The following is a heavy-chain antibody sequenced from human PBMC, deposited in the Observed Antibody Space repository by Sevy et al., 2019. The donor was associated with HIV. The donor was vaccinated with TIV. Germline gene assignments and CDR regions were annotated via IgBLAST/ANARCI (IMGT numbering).Heavy chain of an antibody. Sequence: SETLSLTCAVYGGSFSGYYWSWIRQPPGKGLEGIGEINHSGSTNYNPSLKSRVTISVDTSKNQFSLKLSSVTAADTAVYYCASSARARYYYYGMDVWGQGTTVTVSS. J-gene: IGHJ6*02. CDR3: ASSARARYYYYGMDV. CDR2: INHSGST. V-gene: IGHV4-34*01. CDR1: GGSFSGYY.